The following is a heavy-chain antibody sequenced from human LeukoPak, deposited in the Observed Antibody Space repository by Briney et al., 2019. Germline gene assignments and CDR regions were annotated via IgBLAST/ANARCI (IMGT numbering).Heavy chain of an antibody. Sequence: PSETLSLTCTVSGGSISSSSYYWGWIRQPPGEGLEWIGSIYYSGSTYYNPSLKSRVTISVDTSKNQFSLKLSSVTAADTAVYYCARHLYYGSGSATNWFDPWGQGTLVTVSS. CDR3: ARHLYYGSGSATNWFDP. D-gene: IGHD3-10*01. J-gene: IGHJ5*02. CDR1: GGSISSSSYY. V-gene: IGHV4-39*01. CDR2: IYYSGST.